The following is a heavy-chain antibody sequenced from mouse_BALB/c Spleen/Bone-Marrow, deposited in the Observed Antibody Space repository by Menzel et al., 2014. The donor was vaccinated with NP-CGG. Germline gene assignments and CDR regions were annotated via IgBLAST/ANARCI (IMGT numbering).Heavy chain of an antibody. D-gene: IGHD2-3*01. J-gene: IGHJ4*01. V-gene: IGHV1S22*01. CDR3: TRGYYPYYYAMDY. Sequence: LQQSGSELVRPGASVKLSCKASGYTFTSYWMHWAKQRHGQGLEWIGNIYPGSGSTNYDEKFKSKGTLTVDTSSSTAYMHLSSLTSEDSAVYYCTRGYYPYYYAMDYWGQGTSVTVSS. CDR1: GYTFTSYW. CDR2: IYPGSGST.